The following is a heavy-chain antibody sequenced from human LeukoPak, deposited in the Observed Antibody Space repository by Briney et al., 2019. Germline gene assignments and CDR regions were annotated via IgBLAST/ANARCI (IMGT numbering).Heavy chain of an antibody. Sequence: ASVKVSCKPSGYTFTSYGISWVRQAPGQGLEWMGWISAYNGNTNYAQKLQGRVTMTTDTSTSTAYMELRSLRSDDTAVYYCARDQLERYYYYYGMDVWGQGTTVTVSS. CDR1: GYTFTSYG. CDR2: ISAYNGNT. D-gene: IGHD6-13*01. J-gene: IGHJ6*02. V-gene: IGHV1-18*01. CDR3: ARDQLERYYYYYGMDV.